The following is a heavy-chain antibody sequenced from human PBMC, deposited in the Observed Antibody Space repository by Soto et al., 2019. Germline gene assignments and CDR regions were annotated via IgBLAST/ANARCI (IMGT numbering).Heavy chain of an antibody. Sequence: GWSLELSSAASGFTFRSYGMNWVRKAPGKGPEWVSSISSSSTYIYYAASVKGRFTISRDNAKNSLYLQMNSLRAEDTAVYYCARDKKAYYYYYGMDVRGQGTTVTVSS. CDR2: ISSSSTYI. CDR1: GFTFRSYG. CDR3: ARDKKAYYYYYGMDV. J-gene: IGHJ6*02. V-gene: IGHV3-21*01.